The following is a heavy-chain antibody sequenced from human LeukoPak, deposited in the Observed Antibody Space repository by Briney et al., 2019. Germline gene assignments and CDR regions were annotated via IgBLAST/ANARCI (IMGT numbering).Heavy chain of an antibody. CDR3: AREVADSSGYSRIVDY. CDR1: GRSISSGGYS. J-gene: IGHJ4*02. V-gene: IGHV4-30-2*01. Sequence: SETLSLTCAVSGRSISSGGYSWSWIRQPPGKGLEWIGYIYHSGSTYYNPSLKSRVTISVDRSKNQFSLKLSSVTAADTAVYYCAREVADSSGYSRIVDYWGQGTLVTVSS. CDR2: IYHSGST. D-gene: IGHD3-22*01.